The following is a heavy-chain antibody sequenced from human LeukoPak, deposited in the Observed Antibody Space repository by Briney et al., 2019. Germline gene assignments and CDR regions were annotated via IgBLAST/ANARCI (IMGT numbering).Heavy chain of an antibody. CDR2: IYYSGST. Sequence: PSETLSLTCTVSGGSISSYYWSWIRQPPGKGLEWIGYIYYSGSTNYNPSLKSRVTISVDTSKNQFSLKLSSVTAADTAVYYCARRKAMVRGVNWFDPWGQGTLVTVSS. D-gene: IGHD3-10*01. CDR3: ARRKAMVRGVNWFDP. J-gene: IGHJ5*02. CDR1: GGSISSYY. V-gene: IGHV4-59*01.